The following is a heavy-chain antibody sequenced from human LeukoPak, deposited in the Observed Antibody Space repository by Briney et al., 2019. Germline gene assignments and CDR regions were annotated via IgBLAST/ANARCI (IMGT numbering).Heavy chain of an antibody. D-gene: IGHD6-6*01. CDR1: GGTFSSYA. V-gene: IGHV1-69*04. CDR2: IIPILGIA. J-gene: IGHJ4*02. CDR3: ARSSSIAARPPCY. Sequence: SVKVSCKASGGTFSSYAISWVRQAPGQGLEWMGRIIPILGIANYAQKFQGRVTITADKSTSTAYMELSSLRSEDTAVYYCARSSSIAARPPCYWGQGTLVTVSS.